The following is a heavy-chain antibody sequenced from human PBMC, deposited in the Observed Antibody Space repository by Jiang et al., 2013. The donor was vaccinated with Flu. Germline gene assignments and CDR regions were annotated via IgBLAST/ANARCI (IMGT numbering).Heavy chain of an antibody. CDR2: IGIAGDT. J-gene: IGHJ6*02. V-gene: IGHV3-13*01. CDR3: ARDPSGRGMDV. Sequence: QLVESGGGLVQPGGSLRLSCTASGFTFSSYDMQWVRQVIGKGLEWVAAIGIAGDTHYADSVKGRFTISRENAKNSLYLQMNSLRAGDTAMYYCARDPSGRGMDVWGQGTTVTVSS. CDR1: GFTFSSYD. D-gene: IGHD1-26*01.